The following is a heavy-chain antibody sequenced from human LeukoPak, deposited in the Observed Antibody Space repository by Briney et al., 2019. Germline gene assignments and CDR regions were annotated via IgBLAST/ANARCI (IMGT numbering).Heavy chain of an antibody. Sequence: GGSLRLSCAASGLTFSSYGMHWVRQAPGKGLEWVAVISYDGSNKYYADSVKGRFTISRDNSKNTLYLQMNSLRAEDTAVYYCAKDSIGSIDYWGQGTLVTVSS. CDR3: AKDSIGSIDY. J-gene: IGHJ4*02. D-gene: IGHD3-22*01. CDR1: GLTFSSYG. V-gene: IGHV3-30*18. CDR2: ISYDGSNK.